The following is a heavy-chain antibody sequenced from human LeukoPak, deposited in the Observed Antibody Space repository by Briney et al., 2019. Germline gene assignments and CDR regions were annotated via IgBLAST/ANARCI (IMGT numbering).Heavy chain of an antibody. D-gene: IGHD3-10*01. Sequence: GGSLKLSCAASGFTFSTYWMSWVRQAPGKGLEWVANIKQDGSEKYYVDSVKGRFTISRDNAKNSLYLQTNSLRAEDTAVYYCATLRGGNYWGQGTLVTVSS. CDR3: ATLRGGNY. CDR2: IKQDGSEK. J-gene: IGHJ4*02. V-gene: IGHV3-7*05. CDR1: GFTFSTYW.